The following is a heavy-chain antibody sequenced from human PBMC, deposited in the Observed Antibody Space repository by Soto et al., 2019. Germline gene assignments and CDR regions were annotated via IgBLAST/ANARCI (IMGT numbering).Heavy chain of an antibody. D-gene: IGHD6-19*01. CDR1: GGSISSYY. CDR2: IYYSGST. CDR3: ARDLGRIAVAGLYYGMDV. J-gene: IGHJ6*02. V-gene: IGHV4-59*01. Sequence: KPSETLSLTCTVSGGSISSYYWSWIRQPPGKGLEWIGYIYYSGSTNYNPSLKSRVTISVDTSKNQFSLKLSSVTAADTAVYYCARDLGRIAVAGLYYGMDVWGQGTTVTVSS.